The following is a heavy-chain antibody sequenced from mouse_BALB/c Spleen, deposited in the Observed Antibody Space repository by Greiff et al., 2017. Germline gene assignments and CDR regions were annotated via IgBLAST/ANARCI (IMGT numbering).Heavy chain of an antibody. Sequence: QVQLQQSGAELMKPGASVKISCKATGYTFSSYWIEWVKQRPGHGLEWIGEILPGSGSTNYNEKFKGKATFTADTSSNTAYMQLSSLTSEDSAVYYCARAGVNFAWFAYWGQGTLVTVSA. J-gene: IGHJ3*01. V-gene: IGHV1-9*01. CDR3: ARAGVNFAWFAY. CDR2: ILPGSGST. CDR1: GYTFSSYW. D-gene: IGHD1-3*01.